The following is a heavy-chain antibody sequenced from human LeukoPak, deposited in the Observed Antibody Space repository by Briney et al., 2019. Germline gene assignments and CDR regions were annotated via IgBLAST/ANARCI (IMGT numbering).Heavy chain of an antibody. CDR2: ISSSGSTI. J-gene: IGHJ4*02. CDR1: GFTFSSYE. CDR3: ARAIYHLDY. D-gene: IGHD2/OR15-2a*01. V-gene: IGHV3-48*03. Sequence: PGGSLRLSCAASGFTFSSYEMDWVRQAPGKGLEWVSYISSSGSTIYYADSVKGRFTISRDNAKNSLYLQMNSLRAEDTAVYYFARAIYHLDYGGQGTLVTVSS.